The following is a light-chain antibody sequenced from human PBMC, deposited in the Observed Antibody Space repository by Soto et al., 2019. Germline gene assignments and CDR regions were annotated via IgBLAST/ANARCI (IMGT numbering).Light chain of an antibody. CDR3: QQFYSAPLT. V-gene: IGKV4-1*01. CDR1: QSVLYSSNNKNY. J-gene: IGKJ1*01. CDR2: WAS. Sequence: DIVMTQSPDSLAVSLGERATINCKSSQSVLYSSNNKNYLAWYQQKPGQSPKLLINWASTREFGVPDRFSGSGSGTDFTLTISSLQAEDVAIYYCQQFYSAPLTFGQGTQVEIK.